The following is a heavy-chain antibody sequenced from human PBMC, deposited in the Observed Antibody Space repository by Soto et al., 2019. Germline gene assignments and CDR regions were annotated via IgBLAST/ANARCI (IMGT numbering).Heavy chain of an antibody. D-gene: IGHD3-10*01. V-gene: IGHV4-59*01. J-gene: IGHJ6*02. Sequence: QVQLQESGPGLVKPSETLSLTCTVSGGSISSYYWSWIRQPPGKGLEWIGYIYYSGSTNYNPSLKSRVTKSIDTSKNQFSLKLSSVTAADTAVYYWGREWGDYGSDHFYYYHRMDVWGQGTTVTVSS. CDR3: GREWGDYGSDHFYYYHRMDV. CDR1: GGSISSYY. CDR2: IYYSGST.